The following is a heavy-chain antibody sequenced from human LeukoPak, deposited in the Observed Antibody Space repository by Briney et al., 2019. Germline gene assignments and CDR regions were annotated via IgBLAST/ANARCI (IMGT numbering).Heavy chain of an antibody. Sequence: SETLSLTCTVSGGSISSGGYYWSWIRQHPGKGLEWIGYIYYSGSTYYNPSLKSRVTISVDTSKNQFSLKLSSVTAADTAVYYCARGGVVPAAISWFDPWGQGTLVTVSS. CDR3: ARGGVVPAAISWFDP. D-gene: IGHD2-2*01. J-gene: IGHJ5*02. CDR2: IYYSGST. CDR1: GGSISSGGYY. V-gene: IGHV4-31*03.